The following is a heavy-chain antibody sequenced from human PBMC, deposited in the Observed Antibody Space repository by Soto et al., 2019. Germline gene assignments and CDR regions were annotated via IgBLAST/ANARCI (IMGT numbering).Heavy chain of an antibody. CDR3: ARDRRRSSIAARPLDY. CDR1: GFTFSSYG. V-gene: IGHV3-33*01. Sequence: GGSLRLSCAASGFTFSSYGMHWVRQAPGKGLEWVAVIWYDGSNKYYADSVKGRFTISRDNSKNTLYLQMNSLRAEDTAVYYCARDRRRSSIAARPLDYWGQGTLVTVSS. CDR2: IWYDGSNK. J-gene: IGHJ4*02. D-gene: IGHD6-6*01.